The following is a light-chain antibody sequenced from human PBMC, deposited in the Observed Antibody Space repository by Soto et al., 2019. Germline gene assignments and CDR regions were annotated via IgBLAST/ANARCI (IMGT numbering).Light chain of an antibody. CDR1: SSDVGGFNL. Sequence: QSVLTQPASVSGSPGQSITISCTGTSSDVGGFNLVSWYQQHPGKDPKLIIYEATKRPSGVSNRFSGSKSGNTASMTISGLQAEDEADYFCCSYARSSTVLFGGGTKLTVL. J-gene: IGLJ2*01. CDR2: EAT. V-gene: IGLV2-23*02. CDR3: CSYARSSTVL.